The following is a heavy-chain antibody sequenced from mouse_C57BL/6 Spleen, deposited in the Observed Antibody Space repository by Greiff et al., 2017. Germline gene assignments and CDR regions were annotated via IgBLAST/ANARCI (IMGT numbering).Heavy chain of an antibody. CDR1: GYTFTDYE. D-gene: IGHD2-10*01. Sequence: QVQLQQSGAELVRPGASVTLSCKASGYTFTDYEMHWVKQTPVHGLEWIGAIDPEPGGTAYNQKFKGKAILTADKSSSTAYMELRSLTSEDSAVYYCTSAGSALLNFDYWGQGATLTVSS. V-gene: IGHV1-15*01. J-gene: IGHJ2*01. CDR2: IDPEPGGT. CDR3: TSAGSALLNFDY.